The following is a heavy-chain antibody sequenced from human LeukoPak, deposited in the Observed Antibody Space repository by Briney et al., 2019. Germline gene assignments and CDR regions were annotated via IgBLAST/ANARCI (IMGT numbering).Heavy chain of an antibody. Sequence: PSETLSLTCTVSGGSISSSSYYWGWIRQPPGTGLEWIGSIYYSGSTYYNPSLKSRVTISVDTSKNQFSLKLSSVTAADTAVYYCARTRIMITFGATPIYYFDYWGQGTLVTVSS. J-gene: IGHJ4*02. D-gene: IGHD3-16*01. CDR1: GGSISSSSYY. CDR2: IYYSGST. CDR3: ARTRIMITFGATPIYYFDY. V-gene: IGHV4-39*01.